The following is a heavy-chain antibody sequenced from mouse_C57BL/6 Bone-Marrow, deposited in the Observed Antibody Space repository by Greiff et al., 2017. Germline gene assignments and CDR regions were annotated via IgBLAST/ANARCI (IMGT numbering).Heavy chain of an antibody. J-gene: IGHJ2*01. D-gene: IGHD2-2*01. CDR2: IYPRSGNT. CDR3: ARERNYGYDGEADY. CDR1: GYTFTSYG. V-gene: IGHV1-81*01. Sequence: VQLQESGAELARPGASVKLSCKASGYTFTSYGISWVKQRTGQGLEWIGEIYPRSGNTYYNEKFKGKATLTADKSSSTAYMELRSLTSEDSAVYFCARERNYGYDGEADYWGQGTTLTVSS.